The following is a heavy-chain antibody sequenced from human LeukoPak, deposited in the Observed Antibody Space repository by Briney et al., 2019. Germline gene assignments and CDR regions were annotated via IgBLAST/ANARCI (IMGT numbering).Heavy chain of an antibody. D-gene: IGHD3-22*01. Sequence: PSETLSLTCTVSGGSISSYDYYWSWIRQPPGKGLEWIGYIYYSGSTYYNPSLKSRVTISVDTSKNQFSLKLSSVTAADTAVYYCARDLRPHYYDSSGLDAFDIWGQGTMVTVSS. CDR3: ARDLRPHYYDSSGLDAFDI. CDR1: GGSISSYDYY. V-gene: IGHV4-30-4*08. J-gene: IGHJ3*02. CDR2: IYYSGST.